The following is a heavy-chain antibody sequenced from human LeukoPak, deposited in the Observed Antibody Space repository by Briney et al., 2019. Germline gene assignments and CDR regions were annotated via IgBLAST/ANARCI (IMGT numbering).Heavy chain of an antibody. CDR3: ARGVHYYDSSGYYYTY. CDR2: ISSSGSTI. CDR1: GFTFSSYE. Sequence: GGSLRLSCAASGFTFSSYEMNWVRQAPGKGLEWVSYISSSGSTIYYADSVKGRFTISRDNAKNSLYLQINSLRAEDTAVYYCARGVHYYDSSGYYYTYWGQGTLVTVSS. J-gene: IGHJ4*02. D-gene: IGHD3-22*01. V-gene: IGHV3-48*03.